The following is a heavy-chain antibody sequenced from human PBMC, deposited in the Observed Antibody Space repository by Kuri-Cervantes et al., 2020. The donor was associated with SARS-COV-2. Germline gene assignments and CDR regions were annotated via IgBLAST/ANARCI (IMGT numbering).Heavy chain of an antibody. Sequence: ASVKVSCKAPETTFPNYDINWVRQATGQGLEWMGMVKTNSGNTLYAQIFQGRVTKTRDTSTSTVYMELSSLTSEDTAIYYCYCAPKEGFDSWGQGTLVTVSS. J-gene: IGHJ4*02. CDR2: VKTNSGNT. D-gene: IGHD2-21*01. CDR1: ETTFPNYD. V-gene: IGHV1-8*01. CDR3: YCAPKEGFDS.